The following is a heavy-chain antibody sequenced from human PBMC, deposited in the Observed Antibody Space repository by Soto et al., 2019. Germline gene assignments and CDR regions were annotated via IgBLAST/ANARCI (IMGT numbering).Heavy chain of an antibody. CDR3: ARRWVVATTRGADCFDP. Sequence: QVQLQESGPGLVKPSETLSLSCTVSGGSMRSQYWSWIRQPPGKGLEWIGYIYYNGNTNYNPSLQSRVTISIDTFKSQFSLKPNSVTAADTAIYYCARRWVVATTRGADCFDPWGQGTLVTVSS. J-gene: IGHJ5*02. CDR2: IYYNGNT. V-gene: IGHV4-59*11. CDR1: GGSMRSQY. D-gene: IGHD5-12*01.